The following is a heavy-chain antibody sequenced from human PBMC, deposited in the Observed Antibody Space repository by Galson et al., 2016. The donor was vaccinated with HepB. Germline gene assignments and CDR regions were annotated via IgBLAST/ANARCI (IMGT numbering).Heavy chain of an antibody. J-gene: IGHJ4*02. CDR1: GGSISRSSYY. Sequence: SETLSLTCTVSGGSISRSSYYWGWIRQPPGKGLEWIGSKYYSGSTYFNPSLKSRVTISVGTSKNQFSLKLSSVTAADTAVYYCARRVADDSGKWMFYFDYWGRGTLVTVSS. D-gene: IGHD3-10*01. CDR2: KYYSGST. CDR3: ARRVADDSGKWMFYFDY. V-gene: IGHV4-39*01.